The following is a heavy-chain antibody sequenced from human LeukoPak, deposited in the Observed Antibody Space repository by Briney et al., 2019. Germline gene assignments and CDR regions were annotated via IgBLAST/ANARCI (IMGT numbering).Heavy chain of an antibody. CDR3: ARIGYGGNAFDY. Sequence: GASVSVSCKASGYTFTIYYMHWVRQAPGQGVEGMGIINPSGGSTSYAQKFQGRVTMTRDTSTSTAYMELSSLRSEDTAVYYCARIGYGGNAFDYWGQGTLVTVSS. V-gene: IGHV1-46*01. CDR2: INPSGGST. D-gene: IGHD4-23*01. CDR1: GYTFTIYY. J-gene: IGHJ4*02.